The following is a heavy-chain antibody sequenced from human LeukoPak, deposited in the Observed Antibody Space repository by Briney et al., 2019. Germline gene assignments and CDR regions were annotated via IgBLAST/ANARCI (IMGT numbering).Heavy chain of an antibody. J-gene: IGHJ4*02. CDR3: AKDLRYEATPDTFDY. Sequence: GGSLRLSCAASGFTFDDYAMHWVRQAPGKGLEWVSAISGSGGSTYYADSVKGRFTISRDNSKNTLYLQMNSLRAEDTAVYYCAKDLRYEATPDTFDYWGQGTLVTVSS. CDR1: GFTFDDYA. V-gene: IGHV3-23*01. D-gene: IGHD3-16*02. CDR2: ISGSGGST.